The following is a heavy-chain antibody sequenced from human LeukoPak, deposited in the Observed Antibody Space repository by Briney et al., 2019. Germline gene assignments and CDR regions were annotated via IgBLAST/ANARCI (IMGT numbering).Heavy chain of an antibody. CDR1: GGSISSSNYY. J-gene: IGHJ5*02. CDR2: IYYSGNT. V-gene: IGHV4-39*01. D-gene: IGHD4/OR15-4a*01. Sequence: SETLSLTCSVSGGSISSSNYYWGWIRQPPGKGLEWIGSIYYSGNTYYDPSLKSRVTISVDTSKNQFSLKLSSVTAADTAVYYCARRRPPNAHGRTPAHPSWFDPWGQGTLVTVSS. CDR3: ARRRPPNAHGRTPAHPSWFDP.